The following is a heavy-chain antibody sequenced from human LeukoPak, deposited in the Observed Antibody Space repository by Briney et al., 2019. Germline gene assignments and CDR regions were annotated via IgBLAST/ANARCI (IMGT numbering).Heavy chain of an antibody. J-gene: IGHJ4*02. CDR2: MKQDGGEK. CDR3: ARNLHDY. Sequence: GGSLRLSCAASGFTFSKYLMSWVRQAPGKGLEWVANMKQDGGEKYYVDSVKGRFTISRDNAKNSLYLQMNSLRGEDTAVYYCARNLHDYWGQGTLVTVSS. CDR1: GFTFSKYL. V-gene: IGHV3-7*01.